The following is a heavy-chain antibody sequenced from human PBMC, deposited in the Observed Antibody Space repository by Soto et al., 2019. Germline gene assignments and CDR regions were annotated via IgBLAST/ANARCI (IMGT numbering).Heavy chain of an antibody. Sequence: QVQLQESGPGLVKPSGTLSLTCAVSGGSISSSNWWSWVRQPPGKGLEWIGEIYHSGSTNYNPSLKSRVTISVDKSKNQFSLKLSSVPAADTAVYYCARGDKDSYGPYYYYGMDVWGQGTTVTVSS. CDR3: ARGDKDSYGPYYYYGMDV. J-gene: IGHJ6*02. CDR1: GGSISSSNW. V-gene: IGHV4-4*02. D-gene: IGHD5-18*01. CDR2: IYHSGST.